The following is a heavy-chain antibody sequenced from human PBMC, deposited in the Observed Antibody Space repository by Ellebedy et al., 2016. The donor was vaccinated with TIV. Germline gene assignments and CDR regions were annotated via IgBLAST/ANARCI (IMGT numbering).Heavy chain of an antibody. CDR3: AKNGATITGGGSYYFDY. Sequence: PGGSLRLSCAASGFTFSSYGMHWVRQAPGKGLEWVAVISYDGSKKYYADSVKVRFTISRDNSKNTLYLQMNSLRAEETTVYYCAKNGATITGGGSYYFDYWGQGTLVTVSS. J-gene: IGHJ4*02. CDR2: ISYDGSKK. D-gene: IGHD5-12*01. CDR1: GFTFSSYG. V-gene: IGHV3-30*18.